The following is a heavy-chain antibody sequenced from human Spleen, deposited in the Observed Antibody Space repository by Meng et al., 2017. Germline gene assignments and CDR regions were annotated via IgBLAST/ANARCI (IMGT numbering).Heavy chain of an antibody. D-gene: IGHD6-19*01. CDR2: FHSGGTT. Sequence: GGSLRLSCAASDFTVSTNYMGWARQAPGKGLEWVSLFHSGGTTYYADSVKGRFTISRDNAKNSLYLQMNSLRAEDMALYYCAKGYTSGLRTSMGVWGQGTTVTVSS. V-gene: IGHV3-53*05. CDR3: AKGYTSGLRTSMGV. CDR1: DFTVSTNY. J-gene: IGHJ6*02.